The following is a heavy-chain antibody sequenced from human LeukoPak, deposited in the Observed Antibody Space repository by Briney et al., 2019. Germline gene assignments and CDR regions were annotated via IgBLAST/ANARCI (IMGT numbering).Heavy chain of an antibody. CDR3: TRVGDYGGNWAWYFDL. CDR2: INRDGSNT. J-gene: IGHJ2*01. CDR1: GFTFSSYW. Sequence: GGSLRLTCAASGFTFSSYWMHWVRQARGKGLGWVSRINRDGSNTNYAVSVNGRFTISRDNAKNTLYLQMNNLKAEDTAVYYCTRVGDYGGNWAWYFDLWGRGTLVTVSS. D-gene: IGHD4-23*01. V-gene: IGHV3-74*01.